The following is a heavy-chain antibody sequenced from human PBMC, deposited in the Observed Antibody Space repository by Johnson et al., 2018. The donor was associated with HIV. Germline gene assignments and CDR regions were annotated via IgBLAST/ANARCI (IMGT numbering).Heavy chain of an antibody. CDR2: ISGSGGSK. D-gene: IGHD3-22*01. V-gene: IGHV3-23*04. CDR3: AKVRYYDRDAFDI. Sequence: VQLVESGGGLVQPGGSLRLSCAASGFTFSNYAMRWVRQAPGKGLEWVSSISGSGGSKYYADSAKGRFTISRDNSKNTLYLQMNSLRAEDTAVHYCAKVRYYDRDAFDIWGPGTLVTVSP. CDR1: GFTFSNYA. J-gene: IGHJ3*02.